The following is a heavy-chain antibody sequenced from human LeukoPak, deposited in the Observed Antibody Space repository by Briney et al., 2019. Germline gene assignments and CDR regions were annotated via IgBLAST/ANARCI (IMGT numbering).Heavy chain of an antibody. CDR1: GGSISSYY. CDR2: IYYSGST. CDR3: ARHFQYSGYDRYFDY. D-gene: IGHD5-12*01. Sequence: SETLSLTCTVSGGSISSYYWSWIRQPPGKGLEWIGYIYYSGSTNYNPSLKSRVTISVDTSKNQFSLKLRSVTAADTAVYYCARHFQYSGYDRYFDYWGQGTLVAVSS. V-gene: IGHV4-59*08. J-gene: IGHJ4*02.